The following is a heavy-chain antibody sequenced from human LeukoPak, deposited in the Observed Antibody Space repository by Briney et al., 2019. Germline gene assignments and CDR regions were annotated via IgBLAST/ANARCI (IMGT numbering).Heavy chain of an antibody. CDR2: INHSGST. CDR1: GGSFSGYY. V-gene: IGHV4-34*01. J-gene: IGHJ3*02. D-gene: IGHD3-22*01. CDR3: ARDGGYYYDSSGYFLDAFDI. Sequence: PSETLSLTCAVYGGSFSGYYWSWIRQPPGKGLEWIGEINHSGSTNYNPSLKSRVTISVDTSKNQFSLKLSSVTAADTAVYYCARDGGYYYDSSGYFLDAFDIWGQGTMVTVSS.